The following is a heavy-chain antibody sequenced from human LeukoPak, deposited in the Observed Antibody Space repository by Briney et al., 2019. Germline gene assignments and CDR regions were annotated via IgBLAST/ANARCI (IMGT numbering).Heavy chain of an antibody. CDR1: GATFSSYT. V-gene: IGHV3-23*01. CDR3: AKDLDCSSSSCGAFDM. D-gene: IGHD2-2*01. CDR2: ISPSGTNT. J-gene: IGHJ3*02. Sequence: GGSLRLSCAASGATFSSYTMSWARQAPGKGLEWVFGISPSGTNTYHANSVKGRFTISRDNPKNTLYLQMNSLRADDTAIYYCAKDLDCSSSSCGAFDMWGQGTMVTVSS.